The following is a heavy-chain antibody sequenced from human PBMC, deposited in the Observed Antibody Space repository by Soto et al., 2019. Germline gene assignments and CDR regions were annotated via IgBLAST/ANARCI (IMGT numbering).Heavy chain of an antibody. V-gene: IGHV1-58*01. D-gene: IGHD1-26*01. Sequence: SVKVSCKASGFTFTRSAVQWVRQARGQRLEWIGWIVVGSGKTSYAQKFQGRVTITSDMSTSAVYMELSSLRTEDTAVYYCAAVRGAVGTTYAFDIWGRGTMVTVS. CDR1: GFTFTRSA. J-gene: IGHJ3*02. CDR2: IVVGSGKT. CDR3: AAVRGAVGTTYAFDI.